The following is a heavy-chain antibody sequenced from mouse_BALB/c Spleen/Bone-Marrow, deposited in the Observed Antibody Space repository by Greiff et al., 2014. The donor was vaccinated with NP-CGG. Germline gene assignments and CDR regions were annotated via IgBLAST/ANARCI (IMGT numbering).Heavy chain of an antibody. CDR1: GYTFTSYY. CDR2: INPSNSGT. V-gene: IGHV1S81*02. CDR3: TRGLRAWFAY. J-gene: IGHJ3*01. D-gene: IGHD3-1*01. Sequence: VKLMESGAELVKPGASVKLSCKASGYTFTSYYMYWVKQRPGQGLEWIGGINPSNSGTNFNEKFKSKATLTVDKSSSTAYMQLSSLTSEDSAVYYCTRGLRAWFAYWGQGTLVTVSA.